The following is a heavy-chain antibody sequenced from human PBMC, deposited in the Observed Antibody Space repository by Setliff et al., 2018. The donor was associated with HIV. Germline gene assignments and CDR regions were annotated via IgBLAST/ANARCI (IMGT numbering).Heavy chain of an antibody. Sequence: ASVKVSCKASGYTFTSHHLHWLRQAPGQGLEWMGIIDASGGGTNYAQKFQGRVTMTIDTSTSRAYMELRSLRSDDTAVYFCARLGSGWSDSYYYAMDIWGQGTTVTVSS. V-gene: IGHV1-46*01. D-gene: IGHD6-19*01. J-gene: IGHJ6*02. CDR3: ARLGSGWSDSYYYAMDI. CDR1: GYTFTSHH. CDR2: IDASGGGT.